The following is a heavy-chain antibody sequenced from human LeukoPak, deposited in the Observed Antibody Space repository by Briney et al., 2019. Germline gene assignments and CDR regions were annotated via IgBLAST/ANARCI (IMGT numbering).Heavy chain of an antibody. V-gene: IGHV3-66*01. CDR1: GFTFSSYE. J-gene: IGHJ4*02. CDR3: ARVRTGTTIADY. D-gene: IGHD5-12*01. Sequence: GGSLRLSCAASGFTFSSYEMNWVRQAPGKGLEWVSVINSGGNTYYTDSVKGRFTISRDNSDNTLYLEMNSLRTDDTALYYCARVRTGTTIADYWGQGTLVTVSS. CDR2: INSGGNT.